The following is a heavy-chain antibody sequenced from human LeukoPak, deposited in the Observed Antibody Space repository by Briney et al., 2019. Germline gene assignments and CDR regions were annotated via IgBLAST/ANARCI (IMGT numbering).Heavy chain of an antibody. V-gene: IGHV1-24*01. J-gene: IGHJ4*02. CDR1: GYTLTELS. CDR2: FDPEDGET. D-gene: IGHD6-13*01. Sequence: ASVKVSCKVSGYTLTELSMHWMRQPPGKGLEWMGGFDPEDGETIYAQKFQGRVTMTEDTSTDTAYMELSSLRSEDTAVYYCATGLFIAAADHHDYWGQGTLVTVSS. CDR3: ATGLFIAAADHHDY.